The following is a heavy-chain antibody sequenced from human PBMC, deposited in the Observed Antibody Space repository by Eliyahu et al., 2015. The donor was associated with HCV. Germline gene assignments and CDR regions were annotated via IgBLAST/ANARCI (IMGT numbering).Heavy chain of an antibody. Sequence: AEVKEPGVSVKVSCKASGYAFTDYYIHWLRQAPGQGLEWVGRINPNSGGTNYAQTFQDRVTMTRDTSVSTAYMDLSSLRSDDTAVYYCARGTLTWMDVWGHGTAVTVSS. V-gene: IGHV1-2*06. CDR2: INPNSGGT. CDR1: GYAFTDYY. CDR3: ARGTLTWMDV. J-gene: IGHJ6*02. D-gene: IGHD1-7*01.